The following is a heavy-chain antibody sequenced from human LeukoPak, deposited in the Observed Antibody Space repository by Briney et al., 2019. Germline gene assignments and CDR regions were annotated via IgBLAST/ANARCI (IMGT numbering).Heavy chain of an antibody. D-gene: IGHD1-7*01. V-gene: IGHV3-23*01. CDR3: AKGWNYVRVAETFDY. CDR1: GFTFSSYA. Sequence: GGSLRLSCAASGFTFSSYAMSWVRQAPGKGLEWVSAISGSGGSTYYADSVKGRFTISRDNSKNTLYLQMNSLRAEDTAVYYCAKGWNYVRVAETFDYWGQGTLVTVSS. CDR2: ISGSGGST. J-gene: IGHJ4*02.